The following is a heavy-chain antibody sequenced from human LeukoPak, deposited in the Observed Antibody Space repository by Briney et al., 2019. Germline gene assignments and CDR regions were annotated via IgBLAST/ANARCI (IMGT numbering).Heavy chain of an antibody. J-gene: IGHJ6*03. D-gene: IGHD3-3*01. CDR2: INTNTGNP. Sequence: GASVTVSCKASGYTFTSYAMNWVRQAPGQGLEWMGWINTNTGNPTYAQGFTGRFVFSLDTSVSTAYLQISSLKAEDTAVYYCARGGKDFWSGYYRGYYYYYMDVWGKGTTVTVSS. CDR1: GYTFTSYA. V-gene: IGHV7-4-1*02. CDR3: ARGGKDFWSGYYRGYYYYYMDV.